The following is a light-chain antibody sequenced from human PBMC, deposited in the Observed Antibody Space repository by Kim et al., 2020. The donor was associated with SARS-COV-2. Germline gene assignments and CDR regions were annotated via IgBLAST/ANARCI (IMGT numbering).Light chain of an antibody. V-gene: IGKV3-20*01. CDR3: QRYGSSVT. Sequence: LSPGERATLSCRASQTVNSVYLAWYQQKPGQAPRLLIQGATSRATGIPDRFSGSGSGTDFTLTISRLEPEDFAVYFCQRYGSSVTFGGGTKVDIK. J-gene: IGKJ4*01. CDR1: QTVNSVY. CDR2: GAT.